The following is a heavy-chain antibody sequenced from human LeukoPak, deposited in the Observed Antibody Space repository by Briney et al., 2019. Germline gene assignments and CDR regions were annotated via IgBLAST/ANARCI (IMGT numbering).Heavy chain of an antibody. V-gene: IGHV3-11*04. CDR3: ARVGTYYYDSSGYYLYY. CDR1: GFTFSDYY. CDR2: ISNGAKTI. J-gene: IGHJ4*02. D-gene: IGHD3-22*01. Sequence: PGGSLRLSCAASGFTFSDYYMSWIRQAPGKGLEWVSYISNGAKTIYYSDSVKGRFTISRDDAKNSLYLQMNSLRAEDTAVYFCARVGTYYYDSSGYYLYYWGQGTLVTVSS.